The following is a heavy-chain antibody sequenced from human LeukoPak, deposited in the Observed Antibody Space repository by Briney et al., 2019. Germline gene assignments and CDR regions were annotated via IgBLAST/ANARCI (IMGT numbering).Heavy chain of an antibody. V-gene: IGHV4-59*01. CDR2: IYYSGCT. CDR3: ARDTEIDSSSWIH. D-gene: IGHD6-13*01. J-gene: IGHJ4*02. Sequence: PSETLSLTCTVSGGSISSYYWSWIRQLPGKGLEWIGYIYYSGCTNYNPSLKSRVTISVDTSKNQFSLKLSSVTAADTAVYYCARDTEIDSSSWIHWGQGTLVTVSS. CDR1: GGSISSYY.